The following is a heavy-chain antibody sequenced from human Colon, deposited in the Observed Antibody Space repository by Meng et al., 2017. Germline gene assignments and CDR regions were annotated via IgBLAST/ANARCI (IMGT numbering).Heavy chain of an antibody. V-gene: IGHV1-3*01. J-gene: IGHJ4*02. CDR1: GYSFTNYG. CDR2: IYVDSADA. Sequence: QVQRVQSGAEVKKPGASVTVSCKAYGYSFTNYGMLWVRQAPGQGLEWMGWIYVDSADAHFSQKIQGRATISRDTSASIVYLELSSLRSEDTAVYFCARDERGGPFYFKYWGQGTLVTVSS. CDR3: ARDERGGPFYFKY.